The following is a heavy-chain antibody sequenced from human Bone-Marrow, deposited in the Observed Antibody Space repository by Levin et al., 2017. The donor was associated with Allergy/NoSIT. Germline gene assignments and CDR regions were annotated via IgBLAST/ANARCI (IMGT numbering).Heavy chain of an antibody. J-gene: IGHJ4*02. CDR3: VRGGGSGSRLGC. V-gene: IGHV3-7*04. CDR2: IHNDGSEQ. Sequence: GESLKISCAASGFIFSSSWMAWVRQAPGKGLEWVANIHNDGSEQYYVESVKGRFIISIDNAKNALYLQMNSLRAEDTASYYWVRGGGSGSRLGCWGQGPLVTVSS. CDR1: GFIFSSSW. D-gene: IGHD1-26*01.